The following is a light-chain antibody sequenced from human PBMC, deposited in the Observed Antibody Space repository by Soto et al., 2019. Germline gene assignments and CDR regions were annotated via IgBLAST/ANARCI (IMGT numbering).Light chain of an antibody. Sequence: EIVLTQSPATLSLSPGERATLSCRASQSVSSYLAWYQQKPGQAPRLLIYDASNRATGIPARFSGSGPGTDFTLTISSLEPEDFAVYYCQQRSNWLTFGGGTKV. J-gene: IGKJ4*01. CDR2: DAS. V-gene: IGKV3D-11*02. CDR1: QSVSSY. CDR3: QQRSNWLT.